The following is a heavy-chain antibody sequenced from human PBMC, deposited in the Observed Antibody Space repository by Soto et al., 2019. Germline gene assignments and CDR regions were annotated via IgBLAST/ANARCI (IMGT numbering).Heavy chain of an antibody. V-gene: IGHV1-18*01. D-gene: IGHD3-10*01. CDR3: ARGVGSGSYYNQYNWFDP. Sequence: QVQLVQSGGEVKKPGASVKVSCKASGYTFTNYGISWVRQAPGQGLEWMGWINVYNGNTKYAQKVQGRGTMTTDTATSTAYMVLGSLRSDDTAVYYCARGVGSGSYYNQYNWFDPWGQGTLVTVSS. J-gene: IGHJ5*02. CDR2: INVYNGNT. CDR1: GYTFTNYG.